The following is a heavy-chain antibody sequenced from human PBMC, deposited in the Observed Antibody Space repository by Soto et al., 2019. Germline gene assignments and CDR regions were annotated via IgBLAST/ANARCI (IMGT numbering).Heavy chain of an antibody. D-gene: IGHD6-6*01. CDR2: IYYSGST. Sequence: SETLSLTCTVSGGSIGSGDYYWGWIRQPPGKGLEWIGYIYYSGSTYYNPSLKSRITISVDTPKNQFSLKLSSVTAADTAVYYCARERPDGARLDPWGQGTLVTVSS. CDR3: ARERPDGARLDP. CDR1: GGSIGSGDYY. J-gene: IGHJ5*02. V-gene: IGHV4-30-4*01.